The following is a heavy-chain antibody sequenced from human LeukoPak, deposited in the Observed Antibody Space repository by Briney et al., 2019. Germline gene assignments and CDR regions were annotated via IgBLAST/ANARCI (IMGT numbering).Heavy chain of an antibody. Sequence: GASVKVSCKASGYTFTSYGISWVRQAPGQGLEWMGWISAYNGNTNYAQKLQGRVTMTTDTSTSTAYMELRSLRSDDTAVYYCAREASGDSGYARLDYWGQGTLVTVSS. CDR1: GYTFTSYG. CDR3: AREASGDSGYARLDY. CDR2: ISAYNGNT. V-gene: IGHV1-18*01. J-gene: IGHJ4*02. D-gene: IGHD5-12*01.